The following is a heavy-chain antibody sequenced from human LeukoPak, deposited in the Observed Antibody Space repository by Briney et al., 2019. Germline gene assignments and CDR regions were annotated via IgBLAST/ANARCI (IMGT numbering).Heavy chain of an antibody. J-gene: IGHJ6*02. CDR3: AKVRTYFYHGLDV. D-gene: IGHD1-14*01. V-gene: IGHV3-23*01. CDR1: GFTFSTCA. CDR2: ISGTTSGT. Sequence: QPGGSLRFSCAASGFTFSTCAMSWVRQAPGKGLEWVSGISGTTSGTYYADSVKGRFTISRDNSKNTLFLQVNSLRAEDTAVYYCAKVRTYFYHGLDVWGQGTTVTVSS.